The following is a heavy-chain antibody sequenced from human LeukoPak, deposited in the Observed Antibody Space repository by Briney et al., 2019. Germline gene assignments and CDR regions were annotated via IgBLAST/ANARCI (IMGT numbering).Heavy chain of an antibody. D-gene: IGHD4-11*01. CDR3: AKEGRPPRTDDNSNWLFDDY. J-gene: IGHJ4*02. V-gene: IGHV4-39*02. Sequence: SETLSLTCTVSGGSISSSSYYWGWIRQPPGKGLEWIGSIYYSGSTYYNPSLKSRVTISVDTSKNQFSLKLSSVTAADTAVYYCAKEGRPPRTDDNSNWLFDDYWGQGTLVTVSS. CDR1: GGSISSSSYY. CDR2: IYYSGST.